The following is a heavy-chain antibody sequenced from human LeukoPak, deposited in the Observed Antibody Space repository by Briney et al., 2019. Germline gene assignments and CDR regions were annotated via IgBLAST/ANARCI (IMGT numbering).Heavy chain of an antibody. D-gene: IGHD3-10*01. Sequence: GGSLRLSCAASGFTFSSYAMTWVRQAPGKGLEWVSSISGSGGNTYHTDSVKGRFTISRDNSKNTLYLEMNSLRAEDTAVYYCAKGRAPYGSGTSFSYWGQGTLVTVSS. CDR2: ISGSGGNT. J-gene: IGHJ4*02. CDR1: GFTFSSYA. CDR3: AKGRAPYGSGTSFSY. V-gene: IGHV3-23*01.